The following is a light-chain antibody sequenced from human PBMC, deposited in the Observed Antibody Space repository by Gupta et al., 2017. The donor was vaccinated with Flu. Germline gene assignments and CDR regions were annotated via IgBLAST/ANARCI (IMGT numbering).Light chain of an antibody. J-gene: IGKJ2*01. CDR3: QQDARSPYT. V-gene: IGKV3-20*01. CDR2: GAS. Sequence: EIVLEQSPGTVSLSPGERATLSCRASRSIDSAYLAWYQQKPGQAPRLLMYGASRRATGIADRFSGSGSGTGFTLTINSLESEDFAVYYCQQDARSPYTFGQGTKVDI. CDR1: RSIDSAY.